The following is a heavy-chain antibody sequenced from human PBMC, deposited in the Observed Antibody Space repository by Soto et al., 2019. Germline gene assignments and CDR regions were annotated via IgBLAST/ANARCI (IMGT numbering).Heavy chain of an antibody. CDR3: AREYCSSTSCHNWFDP. Sequence: SETLSLTCTVSGGSISSGDYYWSWIRQPPGKGLEWIGYIYYSGSTYYNPSLKSRVTISVDTSKNQFSLKLSSVTATDTAVYYCAREYCSSTSCHNWFDPWGQGTLVTVSS. CDR1: GGSISSGDYY. J-gene: IGHJ5*02. V-gene: IGHV4-30-4*01. D-gene: IGHD2-2*01. CDR2: IYYSGST.